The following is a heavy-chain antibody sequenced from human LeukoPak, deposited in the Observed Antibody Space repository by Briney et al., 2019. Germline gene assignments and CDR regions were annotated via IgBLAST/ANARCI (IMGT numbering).Heavy chain of an antibody. CDR2: INHSGST. D-gene: IGHD4-17*01. Sequence: SETLSLTCAVYGGSFSGYYWSWIRQPPGKGLEWIGEINHSGSTNYNPSLKGRVTISVDTSKNQFSLKLSSVTAADTAVYYCARRRVIMTTVTTGWFDPWGQGTLVTVSS. CDR3: ARRRVIMTTVTTGWFDP. CDR1: GGSFSGYY. V-gene: IGHV4-34*01. J-gene: IGHJ5*02.